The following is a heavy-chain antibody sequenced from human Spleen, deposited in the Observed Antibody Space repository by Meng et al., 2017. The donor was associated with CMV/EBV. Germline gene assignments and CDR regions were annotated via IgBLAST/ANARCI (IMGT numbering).Heavy chain of an antibody. J-gene: IGHJ3*02. D-gene: IGHD2-8*01. CDR1: GYSFTSYW. Sequence: GGSLRLSCKGSGYSFTSYWIGWLRQMPGKGLEWMGIIYPGDSDTRYSPSFQGQVTISADKSISTAYLQWSSLKASHTAMHYCAANGPQFAFDIWGQGTTDTVSS. CDR2: IYPGDSDT. CDR3: AANGPQFAFDI. V-gene: IGHV5-51*01.